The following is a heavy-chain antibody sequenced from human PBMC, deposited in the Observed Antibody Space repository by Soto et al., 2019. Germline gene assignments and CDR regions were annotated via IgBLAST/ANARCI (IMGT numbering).Heavy chain of an antibody. Sequence: ASVKVSCKASGYTFTSYDINWVRQATGQGLEWMGWMNPNSGNTGYAQKFQGRVTMTRDKSISTAYMELSSLRSEDTAVYYCARDWWTSRGEYYYYGMDVWGQGTTVTVSS. CDR1: GYTFTSYD. CDR3: ARDWWTSRGEYYYYGMDV. J-gene: IGHJ6*02. D-gene: IGHD2-15*01. CDR2: MNPNSGNT. V-gene: IGHV1-8*01.